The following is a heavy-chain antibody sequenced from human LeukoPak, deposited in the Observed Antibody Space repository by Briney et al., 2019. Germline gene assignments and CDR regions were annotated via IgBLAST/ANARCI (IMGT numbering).Heavy chain of an antibody. CDR1: GGTFSSYA. J-gene: IGHJ4*02. CDR3: ATDPPYCGGDCYLGY. Sequence: ASVKVSCKASGGTFSSYAISWVRQAPGQGLEWMGGIIPIFGTANYAQKFQGRVTITADESTSTAYMELSSLRSEDTAVYYCATDPPYCGGDCYLGYWGQGTLVTVSS. D-gene: IGHD2-21*02. V-gene: IGHV1-69*01. CDR2: IIPIFGTA.